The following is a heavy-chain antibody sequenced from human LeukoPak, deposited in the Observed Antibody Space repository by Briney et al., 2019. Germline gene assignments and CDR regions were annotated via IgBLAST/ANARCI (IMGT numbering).Heavy chain of an antibody. D-gene: IGHD2-21*02. V-gene: IGHV3-9*01. CDR1: GFTFDDYA. CDR3: AKDLGVVTAVRQFDY. Sequence: PGRSLRLSCAASGFTFDDYAMHWVRQAPGKGLERVSGISWNSGSIGYADSVKGRFIISRDTAKNSLYLQMNSLRDEDTALYYCAKDLGVVTAVRQFDYWGQGTLVTVSS. J-gene: IGHJ4*02. CDR2: ISWNSGSI.